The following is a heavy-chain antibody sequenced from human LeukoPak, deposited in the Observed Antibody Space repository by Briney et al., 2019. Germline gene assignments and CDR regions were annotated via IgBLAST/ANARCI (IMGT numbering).Heavy chain of an antibody. J-gene: IGHJ4*02. V-gene: IGHV4-59*01. CDR1: GVSIGSYY. Sequence: PSETLSLTCTVSGVSIGSYYWSWIRQPPGKGLEWIGHIYYSGSTNYNPSLKSRVTISIDTSKNQFSLRLSSVTAADTAVYYCARGAAGYSYGWGQGTLVTVSS. CDR2: IYYSGST. CDR3: ARGAAGYSYG. D-gene: IGHD5-18*01.